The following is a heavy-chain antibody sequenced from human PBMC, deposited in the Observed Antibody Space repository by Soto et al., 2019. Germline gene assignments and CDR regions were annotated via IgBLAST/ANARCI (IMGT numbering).Heavy chain of an antibody. Sequence: SETLSLTCTGSGGSISSYYWSWIRQPPGKELEWIGYIYYSGSTNYNPSLKSRVTISLDTSKNRFSLKVRSVTAADTAVYYCARSWGSYREIDYWGQGTLVTVSS. V-gene: IGHV4-59*01. J-gene: IGHJ4*02. CDR2: IYYSGST. D-gene: IGHD3-16*02. CDR3: ARSWGSYREIDY. CDR1: GGSISSYY.